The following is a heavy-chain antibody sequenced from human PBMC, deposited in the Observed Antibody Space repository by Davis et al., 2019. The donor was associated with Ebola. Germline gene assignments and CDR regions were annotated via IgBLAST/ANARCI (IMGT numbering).Heavy chain of an antibody. CDR1: GGSISSGDYF. D-gene: IGHD2-15*01. V-gene: IGHV4-30-4*01. Sequence: SETLSLTCNVSGGSISSGDYFWSWIRQPPGKGLEWIGYISYSGKVDYNPSLKSRLEISIDTSKNQFSLNLNSVTAADTAVYYCARLFCSGGNCYSSGGVRYSDPWGQGTLVTVSS. CDR2: ISYSGKV. J-gene: IGHJ5*02. CDR3: ARLFCSGGNCYSSGGVRYSDP.